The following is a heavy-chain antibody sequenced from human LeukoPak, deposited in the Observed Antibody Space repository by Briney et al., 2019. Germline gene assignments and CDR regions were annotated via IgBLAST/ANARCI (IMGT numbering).Heavy chain of an antibody. V-gene: IGHV4-59*01. Sequence: PSETLSLTCTVSGGSLSSYYWSWIRHPPRKGLEWIGYIYYSGSTNYHPSLKGRVTISVDTSKDQFSLKLSSGTAADTAVYYCARPGRWEGRPHAFDIWGQGTMVTVSS. CDR3: ARPGRWEGRPHAFDI. CDR2: IYYSGST. CDR1: GGSLSSYY. J-gene: IGHJ3*02. D-gene: IGHD1-26*01.